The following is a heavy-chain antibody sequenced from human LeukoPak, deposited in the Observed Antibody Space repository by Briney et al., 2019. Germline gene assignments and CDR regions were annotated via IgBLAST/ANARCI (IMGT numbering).Heavy chain of an antibody. D-gene: IGHD2-2*01. J-gene: IGHJ3*02. V-gene: IGHV3-23*01. CDR2: ISGSGGST. CDR1: GFTFSSYA. CDR3: AKDLPDIVVVPAAEGAFDI. Sequence: GGSLRLSCAASGFTFSSYAMSWVRQAPGKGLEWVSAISGSGGSTYYADSVKGRLTISRDNSKNTLYLQMNSLRAEDTAVYYCAKDLPDIVVVPAAEGAFDIWGQGTMVTVSS.